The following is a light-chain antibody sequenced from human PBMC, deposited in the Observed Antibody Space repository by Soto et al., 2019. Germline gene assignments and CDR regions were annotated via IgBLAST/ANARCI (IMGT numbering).Light chain of an antibody. J-gene: IGKJ3*01. CDR1: QDIASW. Sequence: DIQMTQSPSSVSASVGDRITITCRASQDIASWLAWYQQKPGKAPKLLISGASSLQSGVPSRFSGSGSGTDFTLTISSLQPEDFATYYCLQKYFYPFTFGPGTKVDIK. CDR3: LQKYFYPFT. V-gene: IGKV1-12*01. CDR2: GAS.